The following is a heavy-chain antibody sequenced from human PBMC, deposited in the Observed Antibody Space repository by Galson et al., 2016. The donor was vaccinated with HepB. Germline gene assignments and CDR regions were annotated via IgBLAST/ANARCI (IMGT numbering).Heavy chain of an antibody. CDR2: IDPEDGET. J-gene: IGHJ6*02. CDR1: GYSFTDYY. D-gene: IGHD2-2*01. V-gene: IGHV1-69-2*01. CDR3: ARSVSGAIGVVYYGMDV. Sequence: GYSFTDYYIHWVQQAPGKGLEWMGLIDPEDGETVYAEKFQGRVTITADTSTDTAYMELSSLRSEDAAVYYCARSVSGAIGVVYYGMDVWGQGTTVIVSS.